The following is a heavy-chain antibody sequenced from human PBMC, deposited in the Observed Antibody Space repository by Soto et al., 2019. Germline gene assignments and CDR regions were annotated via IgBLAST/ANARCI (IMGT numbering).Heavy chain of an antibody. CDR3: ARVSFSYFGRDV. D-gene: IGHD3-10*01. Sequence: QVQLQESGPGLVRPSETLSLTCSVPGGSISSYYWSWVRQPAGKGLEWIGRVFSSGSTNYNASFKSRFSMSIDTSENQVSLTLKSVTAADTAIYYCARVSFSYFGRDVWGPGTTVTVSS. CDR1: GGSISSYY. V-gene: IGHV4-4*07. CDR2: VFSSGST. J-gene: IGHJ6*02.